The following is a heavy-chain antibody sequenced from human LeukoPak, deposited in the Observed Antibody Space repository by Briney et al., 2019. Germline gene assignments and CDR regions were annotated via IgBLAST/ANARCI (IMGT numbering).Heavy chain of an antibody. Sequence: GESLKISCKGSRSSFKNKWIGGVRQMPGKGLERMGIIYPGDTYTRYSPSFQGQVTFSADKSISTAYLQWSSLKASDTAMYYCARQAQSFGGMDVWGQGTTVTVSS. CDR1: RSSFKNKW. D-gene: IGHD3-3*01. CDR2: IYPGDTYT. CDR3: ARQAQSFGGMDV. J-gene: IGHJ6*02. V-gene: IGHV5-51*01.